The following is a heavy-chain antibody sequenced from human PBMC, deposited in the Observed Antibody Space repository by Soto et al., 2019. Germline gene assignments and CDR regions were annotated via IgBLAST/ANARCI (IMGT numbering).Heavy chain of an antibody. CDR1: GGSISSSNW. CDR3: ASGPSIAARHLVYY. Sequence: QVQLQESGPGLVKPSGTLSLTCAVSGGSISSSNWWSWVRQPPGKGLAWIGEIYHSGSTNYNPSLKSRVTVSVAKSTNQFSLKLSSVTAADTAVYYCASGPSIAARHLVYYWGQGTLVTVSS. CDR2: IYHSGST. V-gene: IGHV4-4*02. J-gene: IGHJ4*02. D-gene: IGHD6-6*01.